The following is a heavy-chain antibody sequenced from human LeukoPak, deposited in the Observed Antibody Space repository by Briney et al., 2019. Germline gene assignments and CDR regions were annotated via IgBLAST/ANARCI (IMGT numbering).Heavy chain of an antibody. V-gene: IGHV3-23*01. Sequence: GGSLRLSCAASEFVMAWVRQAPGKGLEWVSSVNGPGGNTWYADSVKGRFTISRDKSKNTLFLQMNSLRAEDTAVYYCAKNDGYNYWYFDYWGQGTLVTVSS. CDR3: AKNDGYNYWYFDY. D-gene: IGHD5-24*01. CDR1: EFV. CDR2: VNGPGGNT. J-gene: IGHJ4*02.